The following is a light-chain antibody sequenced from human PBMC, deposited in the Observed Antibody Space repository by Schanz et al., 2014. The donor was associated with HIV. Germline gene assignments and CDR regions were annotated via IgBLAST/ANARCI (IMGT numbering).Light chain of an antibody. Sequence: QSALTQPASGGGCPGQSIRRRGKGSSSDEARTDIVSWYQQHPGKAPKLMIYDVTNRPSGVSNRFSGSKSGNTASLTISGLQAEDEADYYCSSSPGSSSVIFGGGTKLTVL. CDR2: DVT. V-gene: IGLV2-14*03. CDR1: SSDEARTDI. CDR3: SSSPGSSSVI. J-gene: IGLJ2*01.